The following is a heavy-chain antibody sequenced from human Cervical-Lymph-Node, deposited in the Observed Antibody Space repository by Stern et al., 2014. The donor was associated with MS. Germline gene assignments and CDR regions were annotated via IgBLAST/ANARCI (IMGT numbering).Heavy chain of an antibody. CDR1: GYSFANFW. D-gene: IGHD3-16*01. J-gene: IGHJ4*02. CDR2: IYPGDSDT. CDR3: VRRGLGYDGADH. V-gene: IGHV5-51*03. Sequence: VQLVQSGAEVRKPGESLKISCKVSGYSFANFWIGWVRQVPGKGLEWMGIIYPGDSDTRYSPSFQGKVTLSADESISTAYLQWSSLKASDTGIYYCVRRGLGYDGADHWGQGALVTVSS.